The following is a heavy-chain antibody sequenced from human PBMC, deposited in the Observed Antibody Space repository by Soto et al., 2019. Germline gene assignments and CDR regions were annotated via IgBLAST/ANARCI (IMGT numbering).Heavy chain of an antibody. J-gene: IGHJ6*02. CDR2: INHSGST. CDR1: GGSFSGYY. Sequence: SETLSLTCAVYGGSFSGYYWSWIRQPPGKGLEWIGEINHSGSTNYNPSLKSRVTISVDTSKNQFSLKLSSVTAADTAVYYCARESYGMDVWGQGTTVTVSS. CDR3: ARESYGMDV. V-gene: IGHV4-34*01.